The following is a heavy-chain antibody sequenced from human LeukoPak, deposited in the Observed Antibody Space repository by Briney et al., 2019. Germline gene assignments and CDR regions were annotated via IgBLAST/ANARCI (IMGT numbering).Heavy chain of an antibody. CDR1: GGSISSGDYY. D-gene: IGHD2-15*01. V-gene: IGHV4-31*01. J-gene: IGHJ4*02. CDR3: ARVGVAAKSSRYFDY. Sequence: SQTLSLTCTVSGGSISSGDYYWGWIRQHPGKGLEWIGYIHYSGSTYYSPSLKSLITISVNTSKKPFSLKLRSVTAADTPVYYCARVGVAAKSSRYFDYWGQGTLVTVSS. CDR2: IHYSGST.